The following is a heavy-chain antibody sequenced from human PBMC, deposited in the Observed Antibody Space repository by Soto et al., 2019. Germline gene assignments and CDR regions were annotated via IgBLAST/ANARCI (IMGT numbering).Heavy chain of an antibody. V-gene: IGHV1-69*13. Sequence: SVKVSCKASGGTFSSHAISWVRQAPGQGLEWMGGIIPIFGTANYAQKFQGRVTITADESTSTAYMELSSLRSEDTAVYYCARDMALWVIYCSGGSCYSGVFDIWGQGTMVTVSS. CDR3: ARDMALWVIYCSGGSCYSGVFDI. CDR2: IIPIFGTA. J-gene: IGHJ3*02. CDR1: GGTFSSHA. D-gene: IGHD2-15*01.